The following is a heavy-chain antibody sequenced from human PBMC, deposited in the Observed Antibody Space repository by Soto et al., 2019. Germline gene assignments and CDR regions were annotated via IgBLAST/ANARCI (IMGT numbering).Heavy chain of an antibody. J-gene: IGHJ4*02. Sequence: SETLSLTCTVSGGSISSGGYYWSWIRQHPGKGLEWIGYIYYSGSTYYNPSLKSRVTISVDTSKNQFSLKLSSVTAADTAVYYCARVSRDLVDYWGQGTLVTVSS. CDR3: ARVSRDLVDY. V-gene: IGHV4-31*03. CDR1: GGSISSGGYY. CDR2: IYYSGST.